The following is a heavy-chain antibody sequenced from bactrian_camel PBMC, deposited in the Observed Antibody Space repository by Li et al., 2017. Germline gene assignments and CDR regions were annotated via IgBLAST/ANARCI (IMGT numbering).Heavy chain of an antibody. CDR2: IAADGSI. CDR1: GLHDHIGYC. J-gene: IGHJ4*01. CDR3: AEGRGSRGEHCYSLNY. D-gene: IGHD6*01. Sequence: HVQLVESGGGSVQAGDSLTLSCAASGLHDHIGYCMGWFRRPPGKNLEGVAAIAADGSINYLDSVKGRFTISQDSARNTVYLQMNSLQPDDTATYYCAEGRGSRGEHCYSLNYWGQGTQVT. V-gene: IGHV3S1*01.